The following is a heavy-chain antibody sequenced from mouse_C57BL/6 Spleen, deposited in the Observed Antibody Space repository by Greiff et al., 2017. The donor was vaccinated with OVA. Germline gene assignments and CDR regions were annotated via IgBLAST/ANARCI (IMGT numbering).Heavy chain of an antibody. Sequence: QVQLQQSGPELVKPGASVKISCKASGYAFSSSWMNWVKQRPGKGLEWIGRIYPGDGDTNYNGKFKGKATLTADKSYSTAYMQLSSLTSEDSAVYFYARQSIYYGNYRYFDVWGTGTTVTVSS. CDR2: IYPGDGDT. CDR1: GYAFSSSW. J-gene: IGHJ1*03. D-gene: IGHD2-1*01. V-gene: IGHV1-82*01. CDR3: ARQSIYYGNYRYFDV.